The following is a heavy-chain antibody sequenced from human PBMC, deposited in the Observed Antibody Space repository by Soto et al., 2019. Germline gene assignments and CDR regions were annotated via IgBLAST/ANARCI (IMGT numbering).Heavy chain of an antibody. Sequence: GKSLKISCKGSGYSFTSYWIGWVRQMPGKGLEWMGIIYPGDSDTRYSPSFQGQVTISADKSISTAYLQWSRLKASDTAMYYRARHARKGAKIIGNGMDVWGQGTAVTISS. V-gene: IGHV5-51*01. J-gene: IGHJ6*02. CDR2: IYPGDSDT. D-gene: IGHD5-12*01. CDR3: ARHARKGAKIIGNGMDV. CDR1: GYSFTSYW.